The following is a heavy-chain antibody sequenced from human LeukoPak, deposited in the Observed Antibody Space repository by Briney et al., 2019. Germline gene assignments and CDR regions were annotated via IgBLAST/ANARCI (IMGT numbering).Heavy chain of an antibody. CDR3: AKDTCSGGSCYYYYGMDV. CDR1: GFTFSRYG. Sequence: GGSLRLSCAASGFTFSRYGIHWVRQAPGKGLEWVAVISHDGSNNYYADSVKGRFTISRDNSKNMLYLQMISLRAEDTAVYYCAKDTCSGGSCYYYYGMDVWGQGTTVTVSS. V-gene: IGHV3-30*18. CDR2: ISHDGSNN. D-gene: IGHD2-15*01. J-gene: IGHJ6*02.